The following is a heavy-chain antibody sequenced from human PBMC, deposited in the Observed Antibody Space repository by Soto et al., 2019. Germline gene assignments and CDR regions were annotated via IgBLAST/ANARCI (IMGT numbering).Heavy chain of an antibody. Sequence: ASVKVSCKASGYTFTSYGISWVRQAPGQGLERMGWISAYNGNTNYAQKLQGRVTMTTDTSTSTAYMELRSLRSDDTAVYYCARDRGIAARRDLVFPFDYWGQGTLVTVSS. CDR1: GYTFTSYG. CDR2: ISAYNGNT. V-gene: IGHV1-18*01. J-gene: IGHJ4*02. CDR3: ARDRGIAARRDLVFPFDY. D-gene: IGHD6-6*01.